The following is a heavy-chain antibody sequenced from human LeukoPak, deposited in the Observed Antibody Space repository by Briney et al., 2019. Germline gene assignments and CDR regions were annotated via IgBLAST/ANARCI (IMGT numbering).Heavy chain of an antibody. J-gene: IGHJ6*03. CDR2: ISSSSSTI. D-gene: IGHD2-8*01. CDR1: GFTFSSYS. Sequence: GGSLRLSCAASGFTFSSYSMNWVRQAPGKGLEWVSYISSSSSTIYYADSVKGRFTISRDNAKNSLYLQMNSLRAEDTAVYYCARDGIVLMVYATDPYIDGWGKGTTVTVSS. CDR3: ARDGIVLMVYATDPYIDG. V-gene: IGHV3-48*04.